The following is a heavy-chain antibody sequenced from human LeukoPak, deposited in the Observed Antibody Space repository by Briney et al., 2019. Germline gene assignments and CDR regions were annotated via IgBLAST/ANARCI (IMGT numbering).Heavy chain of an antibody. CDR1: GFTFSSYA. Sequence: GGSLGLSCAASGFTFSSYAMHWVRQAPGKGLEWVAVISYDGSNKYYADSVKGRFTISRDNSKNTLYLQMNSLRAEDTTVYYCAKASGQAGYCSSTSCHYTFDYWGQGTLVTVSS. D-gene: IGHD2-2*01. CDR3: AKASGQAGYCSSTSCHYTFDY. V-gene: IGHV3-30-3*01. CDR2: ISYDGSNK. J-gene: IGHJ4*02.